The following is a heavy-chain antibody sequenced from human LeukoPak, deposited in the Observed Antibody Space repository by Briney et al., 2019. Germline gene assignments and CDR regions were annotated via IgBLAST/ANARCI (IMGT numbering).Heavy chain of an antibody. CDR1: GGSFSGYY. CDR3: ARADTIFGVVITDYYFDY. D-gene: IGHD3-3*01. CDR2: INHSGST. V-gene: IGHV4-34*01. Sequence: SETLSLTCAVYGGSFSGYYWSWIRQPPGKGLEWIGEINHSGSTNYNPSLKSRVTISVDTSENQFSLKLSSVTAADTAVYYCARADTIFGVVITDYYFDYWGQGTLVTVSS. J-gene: IGHJ4*02.